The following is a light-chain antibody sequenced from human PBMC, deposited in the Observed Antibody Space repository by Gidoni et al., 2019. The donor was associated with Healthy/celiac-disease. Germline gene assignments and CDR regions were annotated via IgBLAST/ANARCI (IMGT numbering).Light chain of an antibody. V-gene: IGLV3-1*01. Sequence: SYALTQPPSVSVSPGQTASIPCSGDKLGDKYTCWYQQKPGQSPVLVIYQDSKRPSGIPERFSGSNSGNTATLTISGTQAMDEADYYCQAWDSSTYVVFGGGTKLTVL. CDR3: QAWDSSTYVV. CDR2: QDS. J-gene: IGLJ2*01. CDR1: KLGDKY.